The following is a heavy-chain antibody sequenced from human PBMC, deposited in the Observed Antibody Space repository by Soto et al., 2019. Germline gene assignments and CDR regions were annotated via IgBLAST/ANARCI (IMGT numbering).Heavy chain of an antibody. CDR2: ISYDGNDE. Sequence: QVELVESGGGVVQPGASLRLSCVASGFTFSDFPLHWVRRAPGKGLEWVAVISYDGNDELYSDSVKGRFTISRDNSKTTVYLQMNSLRADDMAVYHCARDMRHDYASGRLDYLGQGTLVTVSS. V-gene: IGHV3-30-3*01. J-gene: IGHJ4*02. D-gene: IGHD3-10*01. CDR3: ARDMRHDYASGRLDY. CDR1: GFTFSDFP.